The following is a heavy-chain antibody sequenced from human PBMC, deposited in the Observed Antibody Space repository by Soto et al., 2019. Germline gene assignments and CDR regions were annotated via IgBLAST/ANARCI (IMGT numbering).Heavy chain of an antibody. CDR2: ISAQNGDT. J-gene: IGHJ6*03. V-gene: IGHV1-18*01. Sequence: QVQLLQSGAEVQKPGASVKVSCKASGYTFTNYGVSWVRQAPGQGLEWMEWISAQNGDTNYAQKFRDRVTVTIDTSTSTAYMDLRSLGSDDTAVYYCARSGYGNYYYYMDAWGKGTTVTVSS. CDR3: ARSGYGNYYYYMDA. CDR1: GYTFTNYG. D-gene: IGHD2-2*03.